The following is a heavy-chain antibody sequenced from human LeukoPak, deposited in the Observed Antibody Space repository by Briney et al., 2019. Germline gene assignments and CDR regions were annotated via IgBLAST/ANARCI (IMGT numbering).Heavy chain of an antibody. CDR2: IYYSGST. Sequence: SETLSLTCTVSGGSISSYYWSWIRQPPGKGLEWIGYIYYSGSTNYNPSLKSRVTISVDTSKNQFSLKLSSVTAADTAVYYCAGSYWGGYYFDYWGQGTLVTVSS. CDR3: AGSYWGGYYFDY. V-gene: IGHV4-59*08. CDR1: GGSISSYY. D-gene: IGHD1-26*01. J-gene: IGHJ4*02.